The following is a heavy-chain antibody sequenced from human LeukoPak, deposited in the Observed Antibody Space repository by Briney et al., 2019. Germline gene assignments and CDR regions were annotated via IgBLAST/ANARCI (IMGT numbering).Heavy chain of an antibody. V-gene: IGHV4-31*03. Sequence: SETPSLTCTVSGGSISSGGYYWSWIRQHPGKGLEWIGYIYYSGSTYYNPSLKSRVTISVDTSKNQFSLKLSSVTAADTAVYYCAREKAGDYVFHRHFDYWGQGTLVTVSS. J-gene: IGHJ4*02. D-gene: IGHD4-17*01. CDR2: IYYSGST. CDR1: GGSISSGGYY. CDR3: AREKAGDYVFHRHFDY.